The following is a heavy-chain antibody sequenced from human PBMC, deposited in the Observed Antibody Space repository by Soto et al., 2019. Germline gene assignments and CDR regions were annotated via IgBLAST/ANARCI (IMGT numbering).Heavy chain of an antibody. Sequence: SETLSLTCAVYGGSFSGYYWSWIRQPPGKGLEWIGEIYHSGSTNYNPSLKSRVTISVDTSKNQFSLKLTSVTAADTAVYYCARDKITGLFDYWGQGTLVTVSS. J-gene: IGHJ4*02. D-gene: IGHD2-8*02. CDR3: ARDKITGLFDY. CDR1: GGSFSGYY. V-gene: IGHV4-34*01. CDR2: IYHSGST.